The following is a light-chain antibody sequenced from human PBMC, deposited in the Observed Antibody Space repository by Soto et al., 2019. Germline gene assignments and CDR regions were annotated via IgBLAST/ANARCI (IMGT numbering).Light chain of an antibody. CDR1: QNVRNNY. Sequence: PGERATLSCRASQNVRNNYLSWYQHKPGQAPRRLIYVASSRATGVPDRFSGSGSGTDFTLTITRLEPEDSAVYYCQQFGGSPRLSFGGGTKVEI. J-gene: IGKJ4*01. CDR3: QQFGGSPRLS. CDR2: VAS. V-gene: IGKV3-20*01.